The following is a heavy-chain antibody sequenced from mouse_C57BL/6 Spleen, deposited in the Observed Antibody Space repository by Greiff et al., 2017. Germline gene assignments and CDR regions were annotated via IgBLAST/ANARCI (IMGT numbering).Heavy chain of an antibody. Sequence: QVQLQQPGAELVMPGASVKLSCKASGYTFTSYWMHWVKQRPGQGLEWIGEIDPSDSYTNYNQKFKGKSTLTVDKSSSTAYMQLSSRISEDSAVYYCARRENSKGWFAYWGQGTLVTVSA. J-gene: IGHJ3*01. CDR1: GYTFTSYW. V-gene: IGHV1-69*01. D-gene: IGHD2-5*01. CDR3: ARRENSKGWFAY. CDR2: IDPSDSYT.